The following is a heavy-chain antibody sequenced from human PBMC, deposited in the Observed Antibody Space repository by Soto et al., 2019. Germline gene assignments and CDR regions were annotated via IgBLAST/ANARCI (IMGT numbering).Heavy chain of an antibody. Sequence: PGVSLRLSCAASGFTVSTKYMSWVRQAPGKGLEWVSVIYSGGSTLYADSVRGRFTISRDNSKNTVNLQMNSLRAEDTAVYYCARDPWAADYWGQGTLVTVSS. CDR2: IYSGGST. J-gene: IGHJ4*02. CDR3: ARDPWAADY. V-gene: IGHV3-66*01. D-gene: IGHD3-16*01. CDR1: GFTVSTKY.